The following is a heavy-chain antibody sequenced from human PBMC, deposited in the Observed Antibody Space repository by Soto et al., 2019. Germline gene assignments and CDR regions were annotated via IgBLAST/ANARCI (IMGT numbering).Heavy chain of an antibody. CDR3: ARSIVVVTALDY. V-gene: IGHV1-3*01. J-gene: IGHJ4*02. CDR1: GYTFTSYG. CDR2: INAGNGNT. D-gene: IGHD2-21*02. Sequence: ASVKVSCKASGYTFTSYGISWVRQAPGQRLEWMGWINAGNGNTKYSQKFQGRVTITGDTSASTAYMELSSLRSEDTAVYYCARSIVVVTALDYWGQGTLVTVSS.